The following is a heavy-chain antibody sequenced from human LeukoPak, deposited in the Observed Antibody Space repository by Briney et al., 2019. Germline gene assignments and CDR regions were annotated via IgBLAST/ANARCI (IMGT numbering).Heavy chain of an antibody. J-gene: IGHJ3*02. CDR2: INTDSGNP. V-gene: IGHV7-4-1*02. Sequence: GASVKVSCKASGYSFNSQGMNWVRQAPGQGLEWMGWINTDSGNPTYAQGFTGRFIFSLDSSVSTAYLQISNLMPEDTAKYYCAREILRFDIWGQGTMVIVSS. CDR1: GYSFNSQG. CDR3: AREILRFDI.